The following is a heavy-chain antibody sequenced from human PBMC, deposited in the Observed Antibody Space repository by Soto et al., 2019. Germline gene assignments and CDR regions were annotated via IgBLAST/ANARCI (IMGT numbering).Heavy chain of an antibody. CDR2: MNSDGSET. Sequence: GGRILSCAASGFTFGNNWMHWVRQAPGKGLEWVSRMNSDGSETDYADSVKGRFTVFRDNARSTLYLQMNSLRAEDTAVYYCARDPDYYGSGGDAFDIWGQGTMVTVSS. D-gene: IGHD3-10*01. V-gene: IGHV3-74*01. J-gene: IGHJ3*02. CDR3: ARDPDYYGSGGDAFDI. CDR1: GFTFGNNW.